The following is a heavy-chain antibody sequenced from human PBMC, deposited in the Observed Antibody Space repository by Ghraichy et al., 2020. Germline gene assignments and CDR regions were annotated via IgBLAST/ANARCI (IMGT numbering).Heavy chain of an antibody. CDR3: AKDHHSSSWSWYFDL. CDR1: GFTFSSYG. V-gene: IGHV3-30*02. CDR2: IRYDGSNK. J-gene: IGHJ2*01. D-gene: IGHD6-13*01. Sequence: GESLNISCAASGFTFSSYGMHWVRQAPGKGLEWVAFIRYDGSNKYYADSVKGRFTISRDNSKNTLYLQMNSLRAEDTAVYYCAKDHHSSSWSWYFDLWGRGTLVTVSS.